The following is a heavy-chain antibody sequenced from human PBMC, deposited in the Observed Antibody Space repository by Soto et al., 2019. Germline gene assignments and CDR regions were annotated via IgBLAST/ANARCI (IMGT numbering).Heavy chain of an antibody. V-gene: IGHV4-61*01. CDR2: IYYSGST. J-gene: IGHJ6*02. CDR3: ARDSSYDYGMDV. CDR1: GGSVSSGSYY. Sequence: PSETLSLTCTVSGGSVSSGSYYWSWIRQPPGKGLEWIGYIYYSGSTNYNPSLKSRVTISVDTSKNQFSLKLSSVTAADTAVYYCARDSSYDYGMDVWGQGTTVTVSS. D-gene: IGHD2-2*01.